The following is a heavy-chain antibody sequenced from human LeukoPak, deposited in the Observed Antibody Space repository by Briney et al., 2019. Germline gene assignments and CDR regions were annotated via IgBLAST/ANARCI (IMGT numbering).Heavy chain of an antibody. CDR1: GFTFSNAW. Sequence: PGGSLRLSCAASGFTFSNAWMSWVCQAPGKGLEWVGRIKSKTDGWTTDYAAPVKGRFTISRDDSKNTLYLQMNSLKTEDTAVYYCTTFARWDTFFLGDYYYMDVWGKGTTVTVSS. D-gene: IGHD1-26*01. CDR2: IKSKTDGWTT. V-gene: IGHV3-15*01. J-gene: IGHJ6*03. CDR3: TTFARWDTFFLGDYYYMDV.